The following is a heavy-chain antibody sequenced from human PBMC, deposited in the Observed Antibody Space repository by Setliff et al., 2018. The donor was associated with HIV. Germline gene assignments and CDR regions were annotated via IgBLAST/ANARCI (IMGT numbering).Heavy chain of an antibody. CDR1: GGSISGNYY. CDR3: ARGNIDYWTGYYSRSGYFYYMDV. V-gene: IGHV4-31*03. J-gene: IGHJ6*03. Sequence: LSLTCTITGGSISGNYYWTWIRQHPGKGLEWIGYFYYRGTTYYTPSLKSRVTISVDSSKNQFSLKLTSVTAADTAVYYCARGNIDYWTGYYSRSGYFYYMDVWGRGTTVTVSS. CDR2: FYYRGTT. D-gene: IGHD3-3*01.